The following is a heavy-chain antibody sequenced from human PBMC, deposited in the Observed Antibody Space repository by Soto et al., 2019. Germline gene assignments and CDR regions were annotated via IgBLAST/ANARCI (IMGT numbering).Heavy chain of an antibody. Sequence: QVQLVQSGAEVKRPGSSVKVSCKASGGTFSTYTLYWVRQAPGQGLEWMGGISPGIDIRDYAQKFQGRVTITADESTSTVYMKLSPLISEDTAFYYCAGVMCFGGSCYVDIWGQGTLVTVSS. D-gene: IGHD2-15*01. J-gene: IGHJ4*02. CDR1: GGTFSTYT. V-gene: IGHV1-69*12. CDR3: AGVMCFGGSCYVDI. CDR2: ISPGIDIR.